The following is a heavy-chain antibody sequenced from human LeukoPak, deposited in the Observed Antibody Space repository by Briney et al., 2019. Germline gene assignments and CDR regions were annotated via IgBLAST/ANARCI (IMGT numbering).Heavy chain of an antibody. CDR1: GFTFSSYW. CDR3: ARDYYDSSGLSYGMDV. J-gene: IGHJ6*02. CDR2: IKQDASQE. D-gene: IGHD3-22*01. V-gene: IGHV3-7*01. Sequence: GGSLRLSCAASGFTFSSYWMSWVRQAPGKGPEWVAHIKQDASQEDHVDSVKGRFTISRDNAKNSLYLQMNSLRAEDTAVYYCARDYYDSSGLSYGMDVWGQGTTVTVSS.